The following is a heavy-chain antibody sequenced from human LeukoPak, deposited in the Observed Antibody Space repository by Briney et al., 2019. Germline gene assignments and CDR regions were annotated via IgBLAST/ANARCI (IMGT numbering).Heavy chain of an antibody. CDR2: INTNTGNP. V-gene: IGHV7-4-1*02. CDR3: ARASTTYPHHPIDY. D-gene: IGHD5/OR15-5a*01. J-gene: IGHJ4*02. Sequence: ASVKVSCKSSGYTFTSYAMNWVRQAPGQGLEWMGWINTNTGNPTYAQGFTGRFVFSLDTSVSTAYLQISSLKAEDTAVYYCARASTTYPHHPIDYWGQGTLVTVSS. CDR1: GYTFTSYA.